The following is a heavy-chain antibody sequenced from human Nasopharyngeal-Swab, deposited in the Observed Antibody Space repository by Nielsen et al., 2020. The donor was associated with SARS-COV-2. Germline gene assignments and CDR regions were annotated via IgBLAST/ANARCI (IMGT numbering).Heavy chain of an antibody. Sequence: WVRQAPGQGLEWMGWMNPNSGNTGYAQKFQGRVTMTRNTSISTAYMELSSLRSEDTAVYYCARDRVLLWFRETKGYYYYGMDVWGQGTTVTVSS. CDR3: ARDRVLLWFRETKGYYYYGMDV. V-gene: IGHV1-8*01. J-gene: IGHJ6*02. D-gene: IGHD3-10*01. CDR2: MNPNSGNT.